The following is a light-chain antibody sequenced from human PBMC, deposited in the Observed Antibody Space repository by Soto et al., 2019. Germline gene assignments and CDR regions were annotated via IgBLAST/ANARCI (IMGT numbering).Light chain of an antibody. CDR2: SIS. CDR1: QSVSSGY. Sequence: EIVLTQSPGTLSLSPGERATLSCRASQSVSSGYLAWYQQKPGQAPRLLIYSISSRATGIPDRFSSSGSGTDFTLTISRLEPEDFAVYYCQQYGNSPAYTFGQGTKLEIK. J-gene: IGKJ2*01. V-gene: IGKV3-20*01. CDR3: QQYGNSPAYT.